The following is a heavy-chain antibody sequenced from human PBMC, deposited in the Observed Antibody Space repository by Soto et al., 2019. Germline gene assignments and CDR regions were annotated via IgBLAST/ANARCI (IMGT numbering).Heavy chain of an antibody. CDR2: INSDGSST. V-gene: IGHV3-74*01. CDR1: GFSLTNYW. D-gene: IGHD6-19*01. J-gene: IGHJ5*02. Sequence: PGGSRRLSCAGSGFSLTNYWMHWVRQAPGKGLVWVSRINSDGSSTSYADSVKGRFTISRDNAKNTLYLQMNSLRAEDTAVYYCTRVANGWYGWFDPWAQGTLVTVS. CDR3: TRVANGWYGWFDP.